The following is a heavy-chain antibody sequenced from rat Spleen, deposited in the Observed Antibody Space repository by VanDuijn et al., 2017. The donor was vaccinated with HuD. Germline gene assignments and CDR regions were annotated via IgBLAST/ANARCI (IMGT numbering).Heavy chain of an antibody. J-gene: IGHJ2*01. CDR3: ARQDYGYNYDY. CDR1: GFTFSKYG. D-gene: IGHD1-9*01. CDR2: ISTGGGST. V-gene: IGHV5-25*01. Sequence: EVELVESGGGLVPLGRSMKLSCAASGFTFSKYGMAWVRQAPTKGLEWVACISTGGGSTYYRDSVKGRFTISRDNAKSTLYLQMDSLRSEDTATYYCARQDYGYNYDYWGQGVMVTVSS.